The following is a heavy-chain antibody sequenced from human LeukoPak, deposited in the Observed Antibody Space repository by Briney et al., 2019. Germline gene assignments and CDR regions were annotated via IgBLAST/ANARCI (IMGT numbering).Heavy chain of an antibody. D-gene: IGHD6-19*01. CDR3: AGWYRDSDFDY. CDR1: GFTFSSYG. Sequence: GGSLRLSCAASGFTFSSYGMHWVHQAPGKGLEWVAVISYDGSNKYYADSVKGRFTISRDNSKNTLYLQMNSLRAEDTAVCYCAGWYRDSDFDYWGQGTLVTVSS. J-gene: IGHJ4*02. CDR2: ISYDGSNK. V-gene: IGHV3-30*03.